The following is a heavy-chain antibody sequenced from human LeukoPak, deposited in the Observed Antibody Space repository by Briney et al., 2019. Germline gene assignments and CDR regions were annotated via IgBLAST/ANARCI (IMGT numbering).Heavy chain of an antibody. Sequence: PGGSLRLFCAASGFTVSSNYMSWVRQAPGKGLEWVSVIYSGGSTYYADSVKGRFTIPRDNSKNTLYLQMNSLRAEDTAVYYCARETGIVGATWSYFDWWGQGTLVTVSS. CDR2: IYSGGST. V-gene: IGHV3-66*02. J-gene: IGHJ4*02. CDR1: GFTVSSNY. D-gene: IGHD1-26*01. CDR3: ARETGIVGATWSYFDW.